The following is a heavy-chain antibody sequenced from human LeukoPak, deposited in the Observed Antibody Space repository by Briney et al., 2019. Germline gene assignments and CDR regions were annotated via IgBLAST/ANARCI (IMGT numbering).Heavy chain of an antibody. CDR2: IYHSGSP. CDR1: GGSFSSGDYS. D-gene: IGHD2-15*01. V-gene: IGHV4-30-2*01. Sequence: SQTLSLTCAVSGGSFSSGDYSWRWIRQPPGKGLEWIGYIYHSGSPYYNPSLKSRFTISIDRSKNQLSLKLTSVTAADTAVYYCAREILSSVGYFDYWGQGSLVTVSS. J-gene: IGHJ4*02. CDR3: AREILSSVGYFDY.